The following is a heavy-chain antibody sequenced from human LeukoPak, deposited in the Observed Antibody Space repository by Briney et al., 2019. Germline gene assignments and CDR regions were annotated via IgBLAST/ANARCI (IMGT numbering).Heavy chain of an antibody. V-gene: IGHV4-59*12. CDR1: GGSISSYY. J-gene: IGHJ2*01. Sequence: SETLSLTCTVSGGSISSYYWSWIRQPPGKGLEWIGYIYYSGSTNYNPSLKSRVTISVDTSKNQFSLKLSSVTAADTAVYYCARDYCSSTSCQQPDWYFDLWGRGTLVTVSS. D-gene: IGHD2-2*01. CDR2: IYYSGST. CDR3: ARDYCSSTSCQQPDWYFDL.